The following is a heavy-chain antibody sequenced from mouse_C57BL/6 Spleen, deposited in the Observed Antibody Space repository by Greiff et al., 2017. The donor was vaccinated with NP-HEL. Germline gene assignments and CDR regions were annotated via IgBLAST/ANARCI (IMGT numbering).Heavy chain of an antibody. V-gene: IGHV1-52*01. CDR2: IDPSDSET. Sequence: QVQLQQPGAELVRPGSSVKLSCKASGYTFTSYWMHWVKQRPIQGLEWIGNIDPSDSETHYNQKFKDKATLTVDKSSSTAYMQLSSLTSEDSAVYYCAREGDSSGWFAYWGQGTLVTVSA. CDR3: AREGDSSGWFAY. D-gene: IGHD3-2*02. CDR1: GYTFTSYW. J-gene: IGHJ3*01.